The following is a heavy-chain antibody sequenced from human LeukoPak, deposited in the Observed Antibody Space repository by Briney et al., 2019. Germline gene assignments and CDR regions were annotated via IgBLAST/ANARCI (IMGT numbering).Heavy chain of an antibody. Sequence: PSETLSLTCTVSGGSISSYYWSWIRQPPGKGLEWIGYIYYSGSTNYNPSLKSRATISVDTSKNQFSLKLSSVTAADTAVYYCARVEAYGDYSFDYWGQGTLVTVSS. J-gene: IGHJ4*02. CDR2: IYYSGST. CDR1: GGSISSYY. V-gene: IGHV4-59*01. D-gene: IGHD4-17*01. CDR3: ARVEAYGDYSFDY.